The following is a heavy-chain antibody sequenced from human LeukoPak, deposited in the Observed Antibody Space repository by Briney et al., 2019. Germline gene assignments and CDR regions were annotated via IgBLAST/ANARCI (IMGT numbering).Heavy chain of an antibody. Sequence: PGGSLRLSCAASGFTFSSCVMSWVRQAPGKGLEWVSSISSSSSYIYYADSVKGRFTISRDNAKNSLYLQMNSLRAENTAVYYCARDGPYYDISFDYWGQGTLVTVSS. CDR1: GFTFSSCV. CDR2: ISSSSSYI. J-gene: IGHJ4*02. V-gene: IGHV3-21*01. CDR3: ARDGPYYDISFDY. D-gene: IGHD3-9*01.